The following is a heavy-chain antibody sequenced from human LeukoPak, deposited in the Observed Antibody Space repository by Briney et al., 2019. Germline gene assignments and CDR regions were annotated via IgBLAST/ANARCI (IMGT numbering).Heavy chain of an antibody. D-gene: IGHD4-23*01. Sequence: SETLSLTCAVSGYSTSSGYYWGWIRQPPGKGLEWIGSIYHSGSTYYNPSLKSRVTISVDTSKNQFSLKLSSVTAADTAVYYCARVTTVVTPYYFDYWGQGTLVTVSS. V-gene: IGHV4-38-2*01. CDR2: IYHSGST. J-gene: IGHJ4*02. CDR3: ARVTTVVTPYYFDY. CDR1: GYSTSSGYY.